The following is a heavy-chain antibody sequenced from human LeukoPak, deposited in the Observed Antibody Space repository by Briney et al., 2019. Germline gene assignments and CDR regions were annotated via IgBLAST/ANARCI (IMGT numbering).Heavy chain of an antibody. CDR3: ARSWVALDY. J-gene: IGHJ4*02. D-gene: IGHD3-16*01. Sequence: GGSLRLSCVASGFTMSDFGMHWVRQAPGKGLEWVAVISYDGSNKYYADSVKGRFTISRDNSKNTLYLQMNSLRAEDTAVYYCARSWVALDYWGQGTLVTVSS. V-gene: IGHV3-30*19. CDR2: ISYDGSNK. CDR1: GFTMSDFG.